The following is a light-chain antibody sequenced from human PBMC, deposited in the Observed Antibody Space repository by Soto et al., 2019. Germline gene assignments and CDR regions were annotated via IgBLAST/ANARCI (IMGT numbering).Light chain of an antibody. V-gene: IGKV1-9*01. J-gene: IGKJ4*01. Sequence: DIQMTQSPSSLSAAVGDRVTFTCQASQDIYKYLNWYQQKPGKAPNLLVYAASTLHSGVPSRFSGSGSGTEFTLTITSLQPEDVATYYCQQLHTYLLTFGGGTKVQIK. CDR3: QQLHTYLLT. CDR1: QDIYKY. CDR2: AAS.